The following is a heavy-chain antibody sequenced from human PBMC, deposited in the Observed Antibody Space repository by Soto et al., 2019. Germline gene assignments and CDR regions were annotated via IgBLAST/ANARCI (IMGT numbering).Heavy chain of an antibody. J-gene: IGHJ5*02. Sequence: GSLRLSCAASGFTVSTNYMSWVRQAPGKGLERVSIMYGGGTTYYGDSVKGRFTISRDESKNSLFLQMSSLKPEDTAFYFCAKDNPGRYGDYESTWFEPWGQGTLVTVSS. D-gene: IGHD4-17*01. V-gene: IGHV3-53*05. CDR2: MYGGGTT. CDR1: GFTVSTNY. CDR3: AKDNPGRYGDYESTWFEP.